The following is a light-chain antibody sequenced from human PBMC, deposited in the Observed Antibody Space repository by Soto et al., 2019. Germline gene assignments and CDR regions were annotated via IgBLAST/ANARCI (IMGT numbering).Light chain of an antibody. CDR1: QSVGSK. Sequence: LVMTQSPATLSVSPGERATLSCRASQSVGSKLIWYQHKPGQAPRLLIYGASARATGIPARFSGSGSGAEFTLTISSVQSGDSAIYYCQERSKWPLYTFGQGTKLEIK. V-gene: IGKV3-15*01. CDR2: GAS. J-gene: IGKJ2*01. CDR3: QERSKWPLYT.